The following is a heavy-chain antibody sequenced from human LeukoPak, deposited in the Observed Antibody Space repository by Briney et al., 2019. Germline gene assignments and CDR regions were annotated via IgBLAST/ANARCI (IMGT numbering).Heavy chain of an antibody. D-gene: IGHD2-2*01. Sequence: PGGSLRLSCAASGLTFSSYAMHWVRQAPGKGLEWVAVIWYDGSNENYGDSVKGRFTISRDSSKNTLYLQMSSLRAEDTAVYYCARPYCSRTDCYADAFDVWGQGTMVTVSP. J-gene: IGHJ3*01. CDR3: ARPYCSRTDCYADAFDV. CDR1: GLTFSSYA. V-gene: IGHV3-33*01. CDR2: IWYDGSNE.